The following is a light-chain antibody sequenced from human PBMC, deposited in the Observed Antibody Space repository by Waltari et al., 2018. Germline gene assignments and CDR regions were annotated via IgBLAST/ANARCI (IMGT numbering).Light chain of an antibody. Sequence: SYELTQPPSVSVSPGQTARITCSGDALPTKYSLWYQQQSGRATVLGIYEDAIRPSGIPDGFSGSSSGTVATWTISGAQVADEADYYCLSRDNNGNLLVFGGGTKLTVL. V-gene: IGLV3-10*01. CDR2: EDA. CDR1: ALPTKY. J-gene: IGLJ3*02. CDR3: LSRDNNGNLLV.